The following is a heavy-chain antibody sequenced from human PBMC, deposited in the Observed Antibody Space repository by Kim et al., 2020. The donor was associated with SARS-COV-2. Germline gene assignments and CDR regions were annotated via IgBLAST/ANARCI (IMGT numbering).Heavy chain of an antibody. CDR1: GGSISSYY. V-gene: IGHV4-59*13. J-gene: IGHJ6*02. D-gene: IGHD3-10*02. Sequence: SETLSLTCTVSGGSISSYYWSWIRQPPGKGLEWIGYIYYSGSTNYNPSLKSRVTISVDTSKNQFSLKLSSVTAADTAVYYCARDISVRNGYYYGMDVWGQGTTVTVSS. CDR3: ARDISVRNGYYYGMDV. CDR2: IYYSGST.